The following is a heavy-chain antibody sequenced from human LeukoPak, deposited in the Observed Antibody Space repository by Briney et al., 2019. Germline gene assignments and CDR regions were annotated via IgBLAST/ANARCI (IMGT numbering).Heavy chain of an antibody. V-gene: IGHV4-34*01. D-gene: IGHD6-19*01. CDR3: ATSQRTSGRYGNAFDI. Sequence: SETLSLTCAVYGGSFSGYYWSWIRQPPGKGLEWIGEINHSGSTNYNPSLKSRVTISVDTSKNQFSLKLSSVTAADTAVYYCATSQRTSGRYGNAFDIWGQGTMVTVSS. CDR1: GGSFSGYY. CDR2: INHSGST. J-gene: IGHJ3*02.